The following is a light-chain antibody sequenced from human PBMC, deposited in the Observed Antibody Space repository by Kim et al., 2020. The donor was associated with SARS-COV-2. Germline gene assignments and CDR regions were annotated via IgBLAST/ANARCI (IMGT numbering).Light chain of an antibody. Sequence: EIVLTQSPGTLSLSPGERATLSCRASQSVSSSYLAWYQQKPGQAPRLLIYGASSRATGIPDRFSGSGSGTDVTITISRLEPEGLAVYYCHHEGRSPAITFGQGTRLESK. CDR2: GAS. J-gene: IGKJ5*01. CDR3: HHEGRSPAIT. CDR1: QSVSSSY. V-gene: IGKV3-20*01.